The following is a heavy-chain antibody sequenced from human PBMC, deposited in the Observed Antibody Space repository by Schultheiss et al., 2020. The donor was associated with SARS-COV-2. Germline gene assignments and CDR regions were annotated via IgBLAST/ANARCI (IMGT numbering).Heavy chain of an antibody. V-gene: IGHV3-23*01. CDR2: ISGSGGST. CDR3: ARGQQLVPFDY. D-gene: IGHD6-13*01. Sequence: GGSLRLSCAASGFTFSSYAMHWVRQAPGKGLEWVSAISGSGGSTYYADSVKGRFTISRDNSKNTLYLQMNSLRAEDTAVYYCARGQQLVPFDYWGQGTLVTVSS. J-gene: IGHJ4*02. CDR1: GFTFSSYA.